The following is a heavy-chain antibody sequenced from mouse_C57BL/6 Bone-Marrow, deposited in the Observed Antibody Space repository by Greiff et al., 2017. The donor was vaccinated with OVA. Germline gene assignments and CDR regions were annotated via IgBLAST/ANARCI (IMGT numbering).Heavy chain of an antibody. J-gene: IGHJ3*01. Sequence: VQLQQSGAELVRPGASVKLSCKASGYTIKDDYMHWVKQRPEQGLEWIGWIDPENGDTEYASKFQGKATLTADTSSNPAYLQLSSLTSEDTAGYYCTTYGTGPWFAYWGQGTLVTVSA. V-gene: IGHV14-4*01. CDR1: GYTIKDDY. D-gene: IGHD1-1*02. CDR3: TTYGTGPWFAY. CDR2: IDPENGDT.